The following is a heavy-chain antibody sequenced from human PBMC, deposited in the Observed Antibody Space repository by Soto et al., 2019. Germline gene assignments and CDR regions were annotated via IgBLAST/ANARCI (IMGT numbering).Heavy chain of an antibody. J-gene: IGHJ6*02. V-gene: IGHV3-30-3*01. CDR3: AREMVAPENYYYGMDV. CDR1: GFTFTTYP. D-gene: IGHD2-15*01. CDR2: ISYDGSYY. Sequence: QVQLVESGGGVVQPGRSLRLSCAASGFTFTTYPMHWVRQAPGKGLECVAIISYDGSYYYYADSVRGRFTISRDNSKNTMYMQMNSLRPEDTAIYYCAREMVAPENYYYGMDVWGQGTTVTVSS.